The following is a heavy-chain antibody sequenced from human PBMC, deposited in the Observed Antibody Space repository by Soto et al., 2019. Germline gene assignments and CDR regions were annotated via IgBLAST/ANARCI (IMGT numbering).Heavy chain of an antibody. CDR2: ISSNSAYI. J-gene: IGHJ5*02. V-gene: IGHV3-21*01. CDR3: NRDAYRDSSARGCLEP. D-gene: IGHD6-13*01. Sequence: KPWLSXRLSCSSAVFTFLSFTINLFRHAPGKGLEWVSTISSNSAYIYYTDALRGRFNISRDNAKNSLHLQMHSLRAEETAVYYCNRDAYRDSSARGCLEPWGQGPLV. CDR1: VFTFLSFT.